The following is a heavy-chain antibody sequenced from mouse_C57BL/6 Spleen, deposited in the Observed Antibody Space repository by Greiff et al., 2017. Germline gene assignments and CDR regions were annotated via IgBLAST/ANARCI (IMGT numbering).Heavy chain of an antibody. D-gene: IGHD2-5*01. J-gene: IGHJ2*01. CDR3: AIPTGSNSYYFDY. CDR2: IDPSDSYT. Sequence: QVQLQQPGAELVMPGASVKLSCKASGYTFTSYWMHWVKQRPGQGLEWIGEIDPSDSYTNYNQKFKGKSTLTVDKSSSTAYMQLSSLTSEDSAVYYCAIPTGSNSYYFDYWGQGTTLTVSS. V-gene: IGHV1-69*01. CDR1: GYTFTSYW.